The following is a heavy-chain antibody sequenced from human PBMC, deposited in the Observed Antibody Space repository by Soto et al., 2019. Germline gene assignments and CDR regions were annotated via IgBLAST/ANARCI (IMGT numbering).Heavy chain of an antibody. CDR1: GYTFTSYG. V-gene: IGHV1-18*04. D-gene: IGHD2-21*01. Sequence: QVQLVQSGAEVKKPGASVKVSCKASGYTFTSYGISWVRQAPGQGLEWMGWISAYNGNTNYAQKLQGRVTMTTDTSTSTAYMELRSLRFDDTAVYYCARDSRPVIPFPKDWDYWGQGTLVTVSS. J-gene: IGHJ4*02. CDR2: ISAYNGNT. CDR3: ARDSRPVIPFPKDWDY.